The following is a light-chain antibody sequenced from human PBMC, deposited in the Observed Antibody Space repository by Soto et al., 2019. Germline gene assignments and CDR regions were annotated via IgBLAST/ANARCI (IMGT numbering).Light chain of an antibody. V-gene: IGKV3-15*01. CDR3: QHYNNWPPYT. CDR1: QSISSS. J-gene: IGKJ2*01. Sequence: EIVMTQSPATLSVSPGERATLSCRASQSISSSKLAWYQQKPGQAPRLLIYGASSRATGIPARFSGSGSGTEFTLTISSLQSEDFAVYYCQHYNNWPPYTFGQGTKLEIK. CDR2: GAS.